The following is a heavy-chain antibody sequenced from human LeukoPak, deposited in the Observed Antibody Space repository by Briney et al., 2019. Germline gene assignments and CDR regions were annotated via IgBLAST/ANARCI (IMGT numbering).Heavy chain of an antibody. V-gene: IGHV1-18*01. J-gene: IGHJ4*02. CDR3: ARDPGQYYDILTGYYTPYYFDY. CDR2: ISTYNADT. CDR1: GGTFSSYT. Sequence: ASVKVSCKASGGTFSSYTINWVRQAPGQGLEWLGWISTYNADTDYAQKLQGRVTMTTDTFTSTAYMELWSLRSDDTAVYYCARDPGQYYDILTGYYTPYYFDYWGQGTLVTVSS. D-gene: IGHD3-9*01.